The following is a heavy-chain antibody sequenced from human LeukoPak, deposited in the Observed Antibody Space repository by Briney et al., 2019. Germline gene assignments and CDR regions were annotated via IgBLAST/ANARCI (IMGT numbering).Heavy chain of an antibody. J-gene: IGHJ4*01. CDR3: ARGGSGWYFDY. V-gene: IGHV5-51*01. D-gene: IGHD6-19*01. CDR2: IYTVDSDT. CDR1: GYSFTNYW. Sequence: GESLKISCKGSGYSFTNYWIGWVRQMPGKGLEYMGIIYTVDSDTRYSPSFQGQVTMSVDKSIDTAYLQWTSLKASDTAMYYCARGGSGWYFDYWGHGSLATVSS.